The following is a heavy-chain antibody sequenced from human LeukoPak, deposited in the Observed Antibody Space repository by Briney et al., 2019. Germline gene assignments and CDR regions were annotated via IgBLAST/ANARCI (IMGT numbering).Heavy chain of an antibody. CDR3: ARSKGGPYSSSWYGDY. D-gene: IGHD6-13*01. CDR1: GYTSTSYA. J-gene: IGHJ4*02. V-gene: IGHV1-3*01. Sequence: ASVKVSCKASGYTSTSYAMHWVRQAPGQRLEWMGWINAGNGNTKYSQKFQGRVTITRDTSASTAYMELSSLRSEDTAVYYCARSKGGPYSSSWYGDYWGQGTLVTVSS. CDR2: INAGNGNT.